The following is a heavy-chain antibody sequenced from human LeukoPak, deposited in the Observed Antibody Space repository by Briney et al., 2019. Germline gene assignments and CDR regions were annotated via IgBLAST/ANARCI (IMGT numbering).Heavy chain of an antibody. J-gene: IGHJ4*02. Sequence: PSETLSLTCAVYGGSFSGYYWSWIRQPPGKGLEWIGEINHSGSTNYNPSLKSRVTISVDTSKNQFSLKLSSVTAADTAVYYCARARGAGWGQGTLVTVSS. CDR1: GGSFSGYY. CDR2: INHSGST. V-gene: IGHV4-34*01. CDR3: ARARGAG.